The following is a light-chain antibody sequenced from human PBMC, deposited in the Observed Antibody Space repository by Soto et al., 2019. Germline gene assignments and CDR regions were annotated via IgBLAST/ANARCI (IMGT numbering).Light chain of an antibody. V-gene: IGKV1-39*01. Sequence: DIQMTQSPSSLSATVGDRVTITCRASQTIGKYLNWYQQQPGKVPKLLIYDASYLQSGVPSRFSGSESGTDFTLNISDLRPEDFATYYCQQYNSDWNTFGQGTK. CDR3: QQYNSDWNT. CDR1: QTIGKY. J-gene: IGKJ2*01. CDR2: DAS.